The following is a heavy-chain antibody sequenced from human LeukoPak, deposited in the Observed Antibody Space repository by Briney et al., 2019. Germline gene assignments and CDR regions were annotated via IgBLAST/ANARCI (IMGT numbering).Heavy chain of an antibody. CDR3: AFSSRSSVGSFDY. Sequence: GGSLRLSCAASGFTFDDYAMHWVRQAPGKGLEWVSGISWNSGSIGYADSVKGRFTISRDNAKNSLYLQMNSLRAEDMALYYCAFSSRSSVGSFDYWGQGTLVTVSS. D-gene: IGHD6-6*01. CDR1: GFTFDDYA. V-gene: IGHV3-9*03. J-gene: IGHJ4*02. CDR2: ISWNSGSI.